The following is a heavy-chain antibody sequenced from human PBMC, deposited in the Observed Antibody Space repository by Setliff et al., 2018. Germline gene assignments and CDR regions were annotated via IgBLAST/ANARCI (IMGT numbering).Heavy chain of an antibody. CDR3: ARDPFGNPVFDP. J-gene: IGHJ5*02. CDR2: LNNDGTTI. Sequence: ASVKVSCAASGFTFSTYGLNWVRQAPGKGLEWISYLNNDGTTIYYADSVKGRFSISRDNPKNSLYLQMNSLRAEDTAVYYCARDPFGNPVFDPWGQGTLVTVSS. V-gene: IGHV3-48*04. D-gene: IGHD3-10*01. CDR1: GFTFSTYG.